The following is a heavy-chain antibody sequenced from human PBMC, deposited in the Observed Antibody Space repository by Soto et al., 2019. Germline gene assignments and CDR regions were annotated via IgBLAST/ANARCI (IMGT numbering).Heavy chain of an antibody. J-gene: IGHJ5*02. CDR3: ARAGYCTSSSCRGFDP. CDR1: GGSISSGGYY. CDR2: ISYSGST. Sequence: QVQLQESGPGLVKPSQTLSLTCTVSGGSISSGGYYWSWIRQPPGKGLEWIGYISYSGSTFYNPSRQSRVTISLDTSKNQFSLKLNFVTAADTAVYYCARAGYCTSSSCRGFDPWGQGTLVTVSS. V-gene: IGHV4-30-4*01. D-gene: IGHD2-2*01.